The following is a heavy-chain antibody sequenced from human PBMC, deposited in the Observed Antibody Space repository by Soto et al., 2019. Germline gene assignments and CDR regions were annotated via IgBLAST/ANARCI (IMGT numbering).Heavy chain of an antibody. CDR2: INPSGGST. Sequence: ASVKVSCKASGYTFTSYYMHWVRQAPGQGLEWMGIINPSGGSTSYAQKFQGRVTMTRDTSTSTVYMELSSLRSEDTAVYYCARESQARTMIVVVITEPHHLDYWGQGTLVTVSS. J-gene: IGHJ4*02. CDR3: ARESQARTMIVVVITEPHHLDY. V-gene: IGHV1-46*01. D-gene: IGHD3-22*01. CDR1: GYTFTSYY.